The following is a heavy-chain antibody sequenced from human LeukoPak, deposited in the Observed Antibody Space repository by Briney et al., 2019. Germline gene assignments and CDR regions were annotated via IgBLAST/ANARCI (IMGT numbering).Heavy chain of an antibody. CDR1: GGSFSGYY. J-gene: IGHJ3*02. CDR3: ARGKSIAVAGDFDI. CDR2: INHSGST. D-gene: IGHD6-19*01. V-gene: IGHV4-34*01. Sequence: SETLSLTCAVYGGSFSGYYWSWIRQPPGKGLEWIGEINHSGSTNYNPSLKSRVTISVDTSKSQFSLKLSSVTAADTAVYYCARGKSIAVAGDFDIWGQGTMVTVSS.